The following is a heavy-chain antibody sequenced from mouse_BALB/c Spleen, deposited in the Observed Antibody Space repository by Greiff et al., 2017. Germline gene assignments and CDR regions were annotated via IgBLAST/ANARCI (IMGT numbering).Heavy chain of an antibody. D-gene: IGHD2-4*01. Sequence: EVQLQQSGAELVRPGALVKLSCKASGFNIKDYYMHWVKQRPEQGLEWIGWIDPENGNTIYDPKFQGKASITADTSSNTAYLQLSSLTSEDTAVYYCARQGYEYDGAYWGQGTLVTVSA. J-gene: IGHJ3*01. V-gene: IGHV14-1*02. CDR2: IDPENGNT. CDR1: GFNIKDYY. CDR3: ARQGYEYDGAY.